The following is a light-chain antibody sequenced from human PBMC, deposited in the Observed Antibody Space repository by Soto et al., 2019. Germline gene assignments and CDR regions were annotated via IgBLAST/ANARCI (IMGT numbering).Light chain of an antibody. V-gene: IGLV2-14*01. J-gene: IGLJ2*01. CDR1: SSDVGGYNY. CDR3: SSYTSSSTLE. CDR2: DVS. Sequence: QSALTQPASVSGSPGQSITISCTGTSSDVGGYNYVSWYQQHPGKAPKLMIYDVSNRPSGVSNRFSGSKSDNTASLTISGLQAEDEADYYCSSYTSSSTLEFGGGTKLTVL.